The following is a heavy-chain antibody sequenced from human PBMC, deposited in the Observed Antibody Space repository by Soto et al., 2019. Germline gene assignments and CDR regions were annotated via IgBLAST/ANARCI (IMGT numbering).Heavy chain of an antibody. J-gene: IGHJ4*02. CDR1: GYTFTSYD. CDR2: MNPNSGNT. CDR3: ARSYRRGGYSGYHPLVY. Sequence: QVQLVQSGAEVKKPGASVKVSCKASGYTFTSYDINWVRQATGQGLEWMGWMNPNSGNTGYAQKFQGRVTMTRNTSISTAYMEVSSLRSEDTAVYYCARSYRRGGYSGYHPLVYWGQGTLVTVSS. D-gene: IGHD5-12*01. V-gene: IGHV1-8*01.